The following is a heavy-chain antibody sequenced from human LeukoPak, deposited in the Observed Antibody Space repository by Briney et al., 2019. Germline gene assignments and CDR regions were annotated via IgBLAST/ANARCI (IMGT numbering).Heavy chain of an antibody. Sequence: GASVKVSCTASGYTFTSYGISWVRQAPGQGLEWMGWISAYNGNTNYAQKLQGRVTMTTDTSTSTAYMELRSLRSDDTAVYYGARARGLYYYDSSGYWGQGTLVTVSS. D-gene: IGHD3-22*01. CDR1: GYTFTSYG. J-gene: IGHJ4*02. CDR2: ISAYNGNT. V-gene: IGHV1-18*01. CDR3: ARARGLYYYDSSGY.